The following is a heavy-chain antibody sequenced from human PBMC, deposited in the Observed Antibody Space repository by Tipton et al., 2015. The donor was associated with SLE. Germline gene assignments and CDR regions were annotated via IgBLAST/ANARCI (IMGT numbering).Heavy chain of an antibody. V-gene: IGHV4-39*07. D-gene: IGHD3-3*01. CDR3: ARLSAYYRVFDL. Sequence: TLSLTCTVSGGSISNSVYYWAWIRQPPGKGLEWIGNMFYSGSPYSGTTYSSPSLKSRVTISADTSKNQFSLTLTSVTSADTAVYYCARLSAYYRVFDLWGQGTQVTVAS. CDR1: GGSISNSVYY. J-gene: IGHJ4*02. CDR2: MFYSGSPYSGTT.